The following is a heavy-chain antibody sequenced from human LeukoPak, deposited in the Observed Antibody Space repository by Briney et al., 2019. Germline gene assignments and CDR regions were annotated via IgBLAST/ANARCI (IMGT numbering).Heavy chain of an antibody. CDR3: AREPRARGSGWYGDY. Sequence: SVKVSCKASGGTFSSYAISWVRQAPGQELEWMGRIIPIHGIAKYTQKFQGRVTITADKTTSTAYTELSSLRSEDTAVYYCAREPRARGSGWYGDYWGQGTLVTVSS. J-gene: IGHJ4*02. CDR2: IIPIHGIA. V-gene: IGHV1-69*04. D-gene: IGHD6-19*01. CDR1: GGTFSSYA.